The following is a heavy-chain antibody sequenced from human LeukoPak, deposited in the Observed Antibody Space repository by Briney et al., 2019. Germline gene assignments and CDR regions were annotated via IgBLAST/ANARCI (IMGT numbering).Heavy chain of an antibody. J-gene: IGHJ4*02. D-gene: IGHD2/OR15-2a*01. V-gene: IGHV3-7*03. CDR2: IKQDGSEK. CDR1: GFTFSSYW. Sequence: GGSLRLSCAASGFTFSSYWMSWVRQAPGKGLEWVANIKQDGSEKYYVDSVKGRFTSSRDNAKNSLYLQMNSLRAEDTAVYYCAKDSAKKYDDYWGQGTLVTVSS. CDR3: AKDSAKKYDDY.